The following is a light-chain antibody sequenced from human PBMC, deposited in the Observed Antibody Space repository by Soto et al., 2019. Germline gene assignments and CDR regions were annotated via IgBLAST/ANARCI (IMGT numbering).Light chain of an antibody. CDR3: QQRSTWPRT. CDR2: GAS. J-gene: IGKJ4*01. V-gene: IGKV3D-20*02. Sequence: EIVLTQSPGTLSLSPGERATLSCRASQSVSSNNLAWYQQRPGQAPRVVIYGASTRATGIPERFSGSGSGTDFTLTISSLEPEDSAVYYCQQRSTWPRTFGGGTKVE. CDR1: QSVSSNN.